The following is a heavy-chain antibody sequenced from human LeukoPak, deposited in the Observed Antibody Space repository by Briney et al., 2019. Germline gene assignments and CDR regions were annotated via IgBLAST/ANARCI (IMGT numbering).Heavy chain of an antibody. Sequence: ASVKVSCKASGYTFTGYYMHWVRQAPGQGLEWMGWINPNSGGTNYAQKFQGRVTMTRDTSISTAYMELSRLRSDDTAVYYCAREGSHDCGDYHWFDPWGQGTLVTVSS. V-gene: IGHV1-2*02. CDR2: INPNSGGT. CDR3: AREGSHDCGDYHWFDP. D-gene: IGHD4-17*01. CDR1: GYTFTGYY. J-gene: IGHJ5*02.